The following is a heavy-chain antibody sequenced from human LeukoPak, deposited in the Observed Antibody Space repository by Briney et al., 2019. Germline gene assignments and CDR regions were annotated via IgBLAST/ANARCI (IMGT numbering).Heavy chain of an antibody. D-gene: IGHD6-25*01. CDR1: GFTFSSYW. Sequence: GGSLRLSCAASGFTFSSYWMSGVRQAPGKGVEWVANIKQDGSEKYYVDSVRGRFTIYRDNAKNSLYLQMNSLRAEDTAVYYCARDSFIAATVTFDYWGQGTLVTVSS. CDR3: ARDSFIAATVTFDY. CDR2: IKQDGSEK. V-gene: IGHV3-7*01. J-gene: IGHJ4*02.